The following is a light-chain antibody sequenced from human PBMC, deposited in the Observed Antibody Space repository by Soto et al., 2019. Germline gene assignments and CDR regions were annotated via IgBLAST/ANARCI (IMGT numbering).Light chain of an antibody. CDR2: EVS. CDR3: SSYAGNNNVL. V-gene: IGLV2-8*01. CDR1: NSDVGGYNF. Sequence: QSALTQPPSASGSPGQSVTISCTGTNSDVGGYNFVSWYQQHPGKAPKLMIYEVSKRPSGVPDRFSGSKSGNTASLTVSGLQADDEAAYYCSSYAGNNNVLFGGGTQLTVL. J-gene: IGLJ2*01.